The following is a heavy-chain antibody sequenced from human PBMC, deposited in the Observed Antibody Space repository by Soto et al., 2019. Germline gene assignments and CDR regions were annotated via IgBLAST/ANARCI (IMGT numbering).Heavy chain of an antibody. J-gene: IGHJ6*02. Sequence: TLSLPCTVPGCSISSGGYYWSWIRQHPGKGLEWIGYIYYSGSTYYNPSLKSRVTISVDTSKNQFSLKLSSVTAADTAVYYCASQLSIAAAGTKRTHYYYGMDVWGQGTTVTVSS. CDR1: GCSISSGGYY. CDR2: IYYSGST. V-gene: IGHV4-31*03. D-gene: IGHD6-13*01. CDR3: ASQLSIAAAGTKRTHYYYGMDV.